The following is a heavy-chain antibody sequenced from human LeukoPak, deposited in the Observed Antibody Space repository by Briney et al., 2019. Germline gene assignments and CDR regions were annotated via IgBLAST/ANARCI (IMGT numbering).Heavy chain of an antibody. CDR2: TYYRSKWYN. J-gene: IGHJ4*02. V-gene: IGHV6-1*01. CDR3: ARDRPYYGSGSCLDY. CDR1: GDSVSSNSAA. D-gene: IGHD3-10*01. Sequence: SQTLSLTCAISGDSVSSNSAAWNWIRQSPSRGLEWLGRTYYRSKWYNDYALSVKGRITINPDTSKNQFSLQLNSVTPEDTAVYYCARDRPYYGSGSCLDYWGRGSLVTVSS.